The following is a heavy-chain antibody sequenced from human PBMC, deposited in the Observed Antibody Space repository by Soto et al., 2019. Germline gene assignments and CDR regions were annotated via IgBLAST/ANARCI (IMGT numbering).Heavy chain of an antibody. J-gene: IGHJ6*02. Sequence: XGSLIHSCISSGFTFRTYTMNWVRQAPGKGLEWVSGIRGFSPYTFYAESVKGRFTISRDNAKNSLYLQMNSLRAEDTAVYYCARDRGYDAHDYYYNAMDVWGQGTTVTVSS. V-gene: IGHV3-21*01. CDR1: GFTFRTYT. CDR3: ARDRGYDAHDYYYNAMDV. CDR2: IRGFSPYT. D-gene: IGHD2-15*01.